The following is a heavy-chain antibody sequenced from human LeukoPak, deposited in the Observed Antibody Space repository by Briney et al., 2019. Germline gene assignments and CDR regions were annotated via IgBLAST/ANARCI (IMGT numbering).Heavy chain of an antibody. V-gene: IGHV1-69*01. J-gene: IGHJ5*02. CDR1: GGTFSSSA. D-gene: IGHD3-3*01. Sequence: SVKVSCKASGGTFSSSAISWVRQAPGQGLEWMGGIIPIFGSANYAQNFQGRVTITADESTSTAYMELSSLRSEDTAVYYCARGPHRRTYDRDNWFDPWGQGTLVTVSS. CDR3: ARGPHRRTYDRDNWFDP. CDR2: IIPIFGSA.